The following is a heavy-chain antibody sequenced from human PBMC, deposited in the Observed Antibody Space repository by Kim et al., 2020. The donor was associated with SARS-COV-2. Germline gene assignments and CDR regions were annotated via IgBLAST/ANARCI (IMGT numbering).Heavy chain of an antibody. J-gene: IGHJ5*02. Sequence: SETLSLTCSVSGGSLSSGGNYWSWIRQHPERGLEWIGYMYYSGIAYYNPSLESRVIMSADTSKNQLFLNFTSVTAADTAVYYCARVEAFGNFAGWFDPWG. V-gene: IGHV4-31*03. CDR3: ARVEAFGNFAGWFDP. D-gene: IGHD4-4*01. CDR2: MYYSGIA. CDR1: GGSLSSGGNY.